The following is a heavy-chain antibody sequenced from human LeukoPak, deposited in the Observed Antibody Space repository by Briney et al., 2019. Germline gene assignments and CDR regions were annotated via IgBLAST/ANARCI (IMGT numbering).Heavy chain of an antibody. CDR2: INPNSGGT. J-gene: IGHJ5*02. CDR3: ARAPGIRAAFIT. V-gene: IGHV1-2*02. D-gene: IGHD6-13*01. Sequence: ASVKVSCKASGYTFTGYYMHWVRQAPGQGLEWMGWINPNSGGTNYAQKFQGRVTMTRDTSISTAYMELSRLRSDDTAVYYCARAPGIRAAFITWGQGTLVTVSS. CDR1: GYTFTGYY.